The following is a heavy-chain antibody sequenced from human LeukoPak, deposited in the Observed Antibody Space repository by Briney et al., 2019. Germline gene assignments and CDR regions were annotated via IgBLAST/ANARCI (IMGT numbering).Heavy chain of an antibody. D-gene: IGHD5-12*01. CDR1: GFTFKRYA. J-gene: IGHJ6*03. CDR2: ISFDGSNK. V-gene: IGHV3-30*04. Sequence: GGSLKLSCAASGFTFKRYAMHWVRQAPGKGLEWVAVISFDGSNKYYADSVKGRFTISRDNSKNTLYLQMNSLRAEDTAVYYCAKAGDSGYHYYYYYMDVWGKGTTVTVSS. CDR3: AKAGDSGYHYYYYYMDV.